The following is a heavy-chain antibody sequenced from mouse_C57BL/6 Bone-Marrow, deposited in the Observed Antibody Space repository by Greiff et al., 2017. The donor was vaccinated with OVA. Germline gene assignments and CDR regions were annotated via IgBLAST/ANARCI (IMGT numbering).Heavy chain of an antibody. CDR3: ARSPTGTGYWYCDV. J-gene: IGHJ1*03. CDR1: GFTFTDYY. CDR2: IRNKANGYTT. Sequence: EVKVVESGGGLVQPGGSLSLSCAASGFTFTDYYMSWVRQPPGKALEWLGFIRNKANGYTTEYSASVKGRFTISRDNSQSILYLQMNALRAEDSATYYGARSPTGTGYWYCDVWGTGTTVTVSS. D-gene: IGHD4-1*02. V-gene: IGHV7-3*01.